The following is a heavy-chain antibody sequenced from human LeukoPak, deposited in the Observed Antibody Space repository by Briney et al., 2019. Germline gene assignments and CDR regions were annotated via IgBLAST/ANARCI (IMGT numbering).Heavy chain of an antibody. D-gene: IGHD3-10*01. CDR1: GGSISRSYW. Sequence: PSETLSLTCAVSGGSISRSYWWTWVRQPPGKGLEWIGEIYHSGSTNYNPSLNSRVTISVDKSKNPLSLELSSMTAADTAVYYCARVITMVRERWFAPWGQGILVTVSS. CDR2: IYHSGST. V-gene: IGHV4-4*02. CDR3: ARVITMVRERWFAP. J-gene: IGHJ5*02.